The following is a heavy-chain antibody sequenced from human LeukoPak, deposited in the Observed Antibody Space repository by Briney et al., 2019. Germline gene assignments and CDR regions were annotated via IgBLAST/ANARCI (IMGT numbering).Heavy chain of an antibody. CDR3: ARGGFCSGGSCYLGY. CDR2: ISAYNGNT. Sequence: ASVKVSCTASGYTFTSYGISWVRQAPGQGPEWMGWISAYNGNTNYAQNLQGRVTMTTDTSTSTAYMELRSLRSDDTAVYYCARGGFCSGGSCYLGYWGQGTLVTVSS. CDR1: GYTFTSYG. D-gene: IGHD2-15*01. V-gene: IGHV1-18*01. J-gene: IGHJ4*02.